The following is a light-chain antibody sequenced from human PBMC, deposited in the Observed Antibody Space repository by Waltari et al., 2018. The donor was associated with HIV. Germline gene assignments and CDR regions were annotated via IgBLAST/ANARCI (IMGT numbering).Light chain of an antibody. J-gene: IGKJ1*01. V-gene: IGKV3D-15*01. Sequence: EVVLTQAPSTLSVSLGEGASLSCRASQNIPNKLGWYQQNAGQAPRLLSYDASRRDTAIPDRFSGSGSGTEFNLTISRLVFEDVAVYVCQQYKYWPETFGQGTKVEIK. CDR3: QQYKYWPET. CDR2: DAS. CDR1: QNIPNK.